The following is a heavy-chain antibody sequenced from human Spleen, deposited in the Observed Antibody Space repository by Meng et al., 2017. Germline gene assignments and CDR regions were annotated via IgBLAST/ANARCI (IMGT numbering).Heavy chain of an antibody. D-gene: IGHD2-8*01. J-gene: IGHJ4*02. CDR1: GYSITNYY. V-gene: IGHV1-46*01. CDR2: TNPSGGVT. CDR3: ARVPYCSNGICYNRYYFDY. Sequence: ASVKVSCKASGYSITNYYIHWVRQAAGQGLEWMGITNPSGGVTSYAQKFQGRVTMTRDTSTNTVYMELSSLRSEDTAVYYCARVPYCSNGICYNRYYFDYWGQGTLVTVSS.